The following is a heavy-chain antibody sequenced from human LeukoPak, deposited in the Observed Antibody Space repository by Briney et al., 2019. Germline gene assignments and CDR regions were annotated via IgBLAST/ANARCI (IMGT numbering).Heavy chain of an antibody. Sequence: ASVKVSCKASGYTFTGYYMHWVRQAPGQGLEWMGWINPNSGGTNYAQKFQGRVTMTRDTSISTAYMELSRLRSDDTAVYYCARVPIIVVVPAAMGIPYDYWGQGTLVTVSS. CDR2: INPNSGGT. CDR3: ARVPIIVVVPAAMGIPYDY. V-gene: IGHV1-2*02. CDR1: GYTFTGYY. J-gene: IGHJ4*02. D-gene: IGHD2-2*01.